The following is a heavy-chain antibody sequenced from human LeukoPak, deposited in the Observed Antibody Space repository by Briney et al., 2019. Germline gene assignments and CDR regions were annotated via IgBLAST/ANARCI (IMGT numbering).Heavy chain of an antibody. V-gene: IGHV4-4*09. CDR2: ISSSGSA. Sequence: PSETLSLTCSVSGDSLGIYKWSWIRQPPGKGLEWIAHISSSGSAIYNPLLMSRVTISVDTSKNQFSLKLSSVTAADTDVYYCARDVGTQLVLSGSGWFDPWGQGTLVTVSS. CDR1: GDSLGIYK. CDR3: ARDVGTQLVLSGSGWFDP. J-gene: IGHJ5*02. D-gene: IGHD6-13*01.